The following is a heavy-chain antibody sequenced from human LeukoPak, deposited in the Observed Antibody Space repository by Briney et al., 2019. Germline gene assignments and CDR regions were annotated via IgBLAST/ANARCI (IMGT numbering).Heavy chain of an antibody. J-gene: IGHJ4*02. Sequence: ASVKVSCKVSGYTLTELSMHWVRQAPGKGLEWMGGFDPEDGETIYAQKFQGRVTMTEDTSTDTAYMELSSLRSEDTAVYYCATGGYCSGGSCYSEDYWGQGTLVTVSS. CDR2: FDPEDGET. CDR3: ATGGYCSGGSCYSEDY. D-gene: IGHD2-15*01. V-gene: IGHV1-24*01. CDR1: GYTLTELS.